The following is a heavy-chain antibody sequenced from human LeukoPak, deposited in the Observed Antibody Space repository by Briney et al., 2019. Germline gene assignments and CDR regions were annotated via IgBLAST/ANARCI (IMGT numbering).Heavy chain of an antibody. D-gene: IGHD1-26*01. J-gene: IGHJ3*02. V-gene: IGHV3-53*01. CDR2: IYPGGTT. Sequence: GGSLRLSCAASGFTVSTNYMNWVRQAPGKGLEWVSVIYPGGTTYYADSVKGRFTISRDNSKNTLFLQMNSLRAEDTAIYYCAKDKAGATVDDAFDIWGQGTMVTVSS. CDR3: AKDKAGATVDDAFDI. CDR1: GFTVSTNY.